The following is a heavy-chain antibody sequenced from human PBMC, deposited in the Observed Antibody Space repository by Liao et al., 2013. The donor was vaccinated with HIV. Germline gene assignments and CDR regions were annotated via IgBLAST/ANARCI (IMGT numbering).Heavy chain of an antibody. Sequence: QVRLQESGPRLVKPSETLSLTCTVSGASISSYYWNWIRQTPGKGLEWIGEISHSGSTNYNPSLKSRVTISLDTSKNQFSLKLSSVTAADTAVYYCARGYDFWSGYMSLVNWGQGTLVTVSS. CDR1: GASISSYY. D-gene: IGHD3-3*01. J-gene: IGHJ4*02. CDR3: ARGYDFWSGYMSLVN. CDR2: ISHSGST. V-gene: IGHV4-59*12.